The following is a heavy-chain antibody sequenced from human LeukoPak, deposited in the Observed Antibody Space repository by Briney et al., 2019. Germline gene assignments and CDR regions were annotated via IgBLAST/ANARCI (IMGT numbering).Heavy chain of an antibody. Sequence: GGSLRLSCAASGFNVSSYSMNWVRQAPGKGLEWVSYISSSTTIYYADSVKGRFTISRDNAKNSLYLQMNSLRAEDTAVYYCARDKNDSSGYYYGYSRQGTLVTVSS. D-gene: IGHD3-22*01. CDR1: GFNVSSYS. J-gene: IGHJ4*02. CDR3: ARDKNDSSGYYYGY. V-gene: IGHV3-48*01. CDR2: ISSSTTI.